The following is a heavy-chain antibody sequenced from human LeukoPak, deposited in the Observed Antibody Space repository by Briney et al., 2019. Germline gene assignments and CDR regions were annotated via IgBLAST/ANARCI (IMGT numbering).Heavy chain of an antibody. J-gene: IGHJ4*02. Sequence: PSETLSLTCAVSGGSISSGGYSWSWIRQPPGKGLEWIGYIYHSGSTYYNPSLKSRVTISLDTSNNQFSLTVNSVTAADTAVYYCARGGYGSAFDFWGQGTLVTVSS. CDR2: IYHSGST. CDR1: GGSISSGGYS. V-gene: IGHV4-30-2*01. D-gene: IGHD3-10*01. CDR3: ARGGYGSAFDF.